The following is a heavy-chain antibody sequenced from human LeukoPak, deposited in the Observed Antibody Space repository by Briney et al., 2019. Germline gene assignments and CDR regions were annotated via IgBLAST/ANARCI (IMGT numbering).Heavy chain of an antibody. V-gene: IGHV1-18*01. CDR2: ISGYNDNP. J-gene: IGHJ5*02. CDR1: GYTFTRFG. CDR3: ARVGRDCRDTRRTWSDWLDP. D-gene: IGHD2-15*01. Sequence: GDSVKVSCKATGYTFTRFGISWVRQAPGQGLEWMGWISGYNDNPHYAQSFQGRVTMTTDTSSSTAYMELRSLGSDDTAVYYCARVGRDCRDTRRTWSDWLDPWGQATLVIFSS.